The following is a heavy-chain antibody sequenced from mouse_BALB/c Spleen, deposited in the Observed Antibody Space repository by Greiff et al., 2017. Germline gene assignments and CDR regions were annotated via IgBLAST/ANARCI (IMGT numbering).Heavy chain of an antibody. CDR3: ARGSHYYGGSYDFDY. V-gene: IGHV3-2*02. CDR1: GYSFTSDYA. Sequence: EVKLHESGPGLVKPSQSLSLTCTVTGYSFTSDYAWNWLRQFPGNQLGWMGYISYSGSTNYNPSHKSRITITRDTSKNQFFLQFNSMTTEDTATYYGARGSHYYGGSYDFDYWGQGTSLTVSS. CDR2: ISYSGST. J-gene: IGHJ2*02. D-gene: IGHD1-1*01.